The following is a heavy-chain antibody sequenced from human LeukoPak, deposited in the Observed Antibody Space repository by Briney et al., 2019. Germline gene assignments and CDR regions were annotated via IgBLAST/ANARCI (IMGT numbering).Heavy chain of an antibody. Sequence: GGSLRLSCAASGFTFSRYWMSWVRQAPGKGLEWVANIKQDGSEKYYVDSVKGRFTISRDNAKNSLYLQMNSLRAEDTAVYYCARDGIPKYSSIWYVDYWGQGTLVTVSS. J-gene: IGHJ4*02. CDR3: ARDGIPKYSSIWYVDY. V-gene: IGHV3-7*01. CDR1: GFTFSRYW. CDR2: IKQDGSEK. D-gene: IGHD6-13*01.